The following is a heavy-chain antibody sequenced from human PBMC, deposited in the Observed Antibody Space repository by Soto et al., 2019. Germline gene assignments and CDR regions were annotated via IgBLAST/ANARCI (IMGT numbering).Heavy chain of an antibody. CDR1: GFTFTDYW. CDR3: ARGLYLDYGQDY. Sequence: EVQLVESGGGLIQTGGSLRLSCAASGFTFTDYWMHWARQAPGKGLVWVSRIKADEITTSYADSVKGRFTIFRDNAKNTLYLQMNSLTVEDTAVYYCARGLYLDYGQDYWGRGTLVTVSS. J-gene: IGHJ4*02. D-gene: IGHD4-17*01. V-gene: IGHV3-74*01. CDR2: IKADEITT.